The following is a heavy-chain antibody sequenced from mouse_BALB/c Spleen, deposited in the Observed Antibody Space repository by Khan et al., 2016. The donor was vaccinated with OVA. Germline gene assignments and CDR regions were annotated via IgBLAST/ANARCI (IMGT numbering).Heavy chain of an antibody. CDR1: GYTFSSYW. Sequence: QVQLQQSGAELMKPGASVKISCKATGYTFSSYWMDWVKQRPGHGLEWIGEILPVSGSTKYTEKFKGKATFTADTSSTTAYMQISSLTSEDTAVYTCAIMKAIYAGYYHVSWFRYWGQGTLVTVSA. CDR2: ILPVSGST. CDR3: AIMKAIYAGYYHVSWFRY. D-gene: IGHD2-3*01. J-gene: IGHJ3*01. V-gene: IGHV1-9*01.